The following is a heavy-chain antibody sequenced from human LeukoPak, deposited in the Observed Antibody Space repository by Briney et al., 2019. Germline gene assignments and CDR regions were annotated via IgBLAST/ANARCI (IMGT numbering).Heavy chain of an antibody. CDR3: AIVFVKQKTAYEMDV. CDR2: ISFDGVKT. Sequence: GGSLRLSCTASGFTFSSYGMHYVRQNPVKALEWVAIISFDGVKTDYADCVKGSFNISRDSAQNTLYLQMNSLRAEDTAVYYCAIVFVKQKTAYEMDVWGQGTTVTVSS. D-gene: IGHD3-3*01. J-gene: IGHJ6*02. CDR1: GFTFSSYG. V-gene: IGHV3-30*03.